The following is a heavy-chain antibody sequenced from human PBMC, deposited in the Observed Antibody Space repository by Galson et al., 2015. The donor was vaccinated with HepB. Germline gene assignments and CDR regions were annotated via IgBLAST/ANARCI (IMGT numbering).Heavy chain of an antibody. J-gene: IGHJ5*02. CDR1: GGSISSGDYY. CDR2: IYYSGST. Sequence: TLSLTCTVSGGSISSGDYYWSWIRQPPGKGLEWIGYIYYSGSTYYNPSLKSRVTISVDTSKNQFSLKLSSVTAADTAVYYCARWGYSNYDINWFDPWGQGTLVTVSS. V-gene: IGHV4-30-4*01. CDR3: ARWGYSNYDINWFDP. D-gene: IGHD4-11*01.